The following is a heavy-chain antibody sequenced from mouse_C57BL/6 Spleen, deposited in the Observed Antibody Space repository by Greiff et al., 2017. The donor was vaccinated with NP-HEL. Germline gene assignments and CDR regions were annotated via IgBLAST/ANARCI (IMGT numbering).Heavy chain of an antibody. V-gene: IGHV3-1*01. CDR1: GYSITSGYD. J-gene: IGHJ4*01. Sequence: DVQLQESGPGMVKPSQSLSLTCTVTGYSITSGYDWHWIRHFPGNKLEWMGYISYSGSTNYNPSLKSRISITHDTSKNHFFLKLNSVTTEDTATYYCAREGYYAMDYWGQGTSVTVSS. CDR3: AREGYYAMDY. CDR2: ISYSGST.